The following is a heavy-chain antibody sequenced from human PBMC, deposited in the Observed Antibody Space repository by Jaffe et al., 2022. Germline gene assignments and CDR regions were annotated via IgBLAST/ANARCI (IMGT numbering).Heavy chain of an antibody. Sequence: EVQLVESGGGLVQPGRSLRLSCAASGFTFDDYAMHWVRQAPGKGLEWVSGISWNSGSIGYADSVKGRFTISRDNAKNSLYLQMNSLRAEDTALYYCAKSTTVTTVVLGYFDYWGQGTLVTVSS. J-gene: IGHJ4*02. V-gene: IGHV3-9*01. CDR1: GFTFDDYA. CDR3: AKSTTVTTVVLGYFDY. CDR2: ISWNSGSI. D-gene: IGHD4-17*01.